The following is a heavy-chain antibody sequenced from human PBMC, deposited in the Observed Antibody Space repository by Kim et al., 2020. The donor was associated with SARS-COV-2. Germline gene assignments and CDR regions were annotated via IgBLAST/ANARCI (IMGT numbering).Heavy chain of an antibody. V-gene: IGHV3-23*01. CDR2: IGGLDGGI. J-gene: IGHJ5*02. Sequence: GGSLRLSCAASGFSFGIYAMSWVRQAPGKGLEWVSTIGGLDGGIFHAGSVKGRFTISRDNSKNTLYLQMTNLKTEDTATYYCARRPGTAAAGTAHFDPWGQGTLVTVSS. CDR3: ARRPGTAAAGTAHFDP. CDR1: GFSFGIYA. D-gene: IGHD6-13*01.